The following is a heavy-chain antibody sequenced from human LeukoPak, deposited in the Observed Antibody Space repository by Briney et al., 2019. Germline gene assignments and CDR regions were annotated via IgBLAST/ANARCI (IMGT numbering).Heavy chain of an antibody. Sequence: GGSLRLSCAASGFAVSSNYMSWVRQAPGKGLEWVSVIYSGGSTYYADSVKGRFTISRDNSKNTLYLQMNSLRAEDTAVYYCARDRAVSYDSSGYCRAFDIWGQGTMVTVSS. D-gene: IGHD3-22*01. CDR1: GFAVSSNY. CDR3: ARDRAVSYDSSGYCRAFDI. J-gene: IGHJ3*02. CDR2: IYSGGST. V-gene: IGHV3-53*01.